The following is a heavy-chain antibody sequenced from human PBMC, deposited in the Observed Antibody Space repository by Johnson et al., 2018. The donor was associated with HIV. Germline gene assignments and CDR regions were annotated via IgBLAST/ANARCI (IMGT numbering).Heavy chain of an antibody. Sequence: QVQLVESGGGVVQPGRSLRLSCAASGFTFSSYGMHWVRQAPGKGLEWVAVIWYDGSNKYYADSVKGRFTISSDNSKHTLYLQMNSLRAEDTAVYYCARDLDTAMVTCAFDIWGQGTMVTVSS. CDR3: ARDLDTAMVTCAFDI. V-gene: IGHV3-30*19. CDR2: IWYDGSNK. D-gene: IGHD5-18*01. CDR1: GFTFSSYG. J-gene: IGHJ3*02.